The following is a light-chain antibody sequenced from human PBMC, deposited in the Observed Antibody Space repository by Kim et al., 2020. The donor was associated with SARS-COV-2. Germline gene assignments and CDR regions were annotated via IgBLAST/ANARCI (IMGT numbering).Light chain of an antibody. Sequence: SYELTQPPSVSVSPGQTASITCSGNQLGYKYACWYQQKPGQSPVLVNYQDTKRPSGIPVRFSGSNSGNTATLTISGTQAMDEADYYCQTWDSTTVFFGGG. CDR2: QDT. J-gene: IGLJ2*01. V-gene: IGLV3-1*01. CDR1: QLGYKY. CDR3: QTWDSTTVF.